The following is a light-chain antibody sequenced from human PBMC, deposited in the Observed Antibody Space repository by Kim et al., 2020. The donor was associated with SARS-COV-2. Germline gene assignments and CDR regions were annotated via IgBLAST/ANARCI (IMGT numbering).Light chain of an antibody. V-gene: IGLV1-40*01. Sequence: QYVLTQPPSVSGAPGQRVTISCTGSSSNIGEGYDVHWYQQRPGTDPKLLIYGNSNRPAGVPDQFHGSKYGTSASLANTGDQAEDEADYYCQSYDGSLSGFVVFGGWTQLTVL. CDR2: GNS. CDR3: QSYDGSLSGFVV. CDR1: SSNIGEGYD. J-gene: IGLJ2*01.